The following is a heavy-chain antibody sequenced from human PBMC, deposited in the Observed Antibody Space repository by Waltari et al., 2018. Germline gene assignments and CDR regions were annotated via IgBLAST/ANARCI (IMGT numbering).Heavy chain of an antibody. CDR1: GDTFTTYA. D-gene: IGHD3-3*02. CDR3: AGDEGISGINMGPFDI. CDR2: SSANSGNT. V-gene: IGHV1-18*01. Sequence: QVQLVQSGPEVKKPGASVKVSCEASGDTFTTYAINWVRQAPGQGLGWMGWSSANSGNTNYAQTFQGRVTMTTDTSTSTAYMELRGLRSDDSAVYYCAGDEGISGINMGPFDIWGQGTVVTVSS. J-gene: IGHJ3*02.